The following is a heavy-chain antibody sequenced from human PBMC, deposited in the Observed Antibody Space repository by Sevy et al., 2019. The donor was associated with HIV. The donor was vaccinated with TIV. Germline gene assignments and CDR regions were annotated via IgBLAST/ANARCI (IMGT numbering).Heavy chain of an antibody. CDR1: GFTFSDYR. CDR2: ISYDGRNNK. J-gene: IGHJ4*02. Sequence: GGSLRLSCAASGFTFSDYRMHWVRQAPGKGLEWVAVISYDGRNNKYNADSVKGRFTNSRDNSKNTVYLQMNSLRAEDTAIYYCARDRGEILSSAFDYWGQGTLVTVSS. V-gene: IGHV3-30*04. D-gene: IGHD3-16*01. CDR3: ARDRGEILSSAFDY.